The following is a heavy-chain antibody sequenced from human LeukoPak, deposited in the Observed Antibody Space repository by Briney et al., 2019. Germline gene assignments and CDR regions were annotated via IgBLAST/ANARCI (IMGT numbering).Heavy chain of an antibody. J-gene: IGHJ5*02. CDR1: GGTFSSYA. Sequence: ASVKVSCKASGGTFSSYAISWVRQAPGQGLEWMGGIIPIFGTANYAQKFQGRVTITADKSTSTAYMELSSLRSEDTAVYYCARDLVSSSWYFYNWFDPWGQGTLVTVSS. CDR3: ARDLVSSSWYFYNWFDP. CDR2: IIPIFGTA. V-gene: IGHV1-69*06. D-gene: IGHD6-13*01.